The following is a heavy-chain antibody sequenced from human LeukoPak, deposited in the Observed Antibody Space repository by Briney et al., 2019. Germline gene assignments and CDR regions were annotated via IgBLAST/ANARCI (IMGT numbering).Heavy chain of an antibody. CDR3: ARGDSSGYSPYYFDY. Sequence: SVKVSCKASGYTFTSYYMHWVRQAPGQGLEWMGIINPSGGSTSYAQKFQGRVTMTRDMSTSTVYMELSSLRSEDTAVYYCARGDSSGYSPYYFDYWGQGTLVTVSS. CDR1: GYTFTSYY. CDR2: INPSGGST. D-gene: IGHD3-22*01. J-gene: IGHJ4*02. V-gene: IGHV1-46*01.